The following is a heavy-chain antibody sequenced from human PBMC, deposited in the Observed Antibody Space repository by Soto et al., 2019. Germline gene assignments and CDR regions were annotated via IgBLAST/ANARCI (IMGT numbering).Heavy chain of an antibody. CDR2: IYYSGST. V-gene: IGHV4-30-4*01. CDR1: GGSISIGDYY. CDR3: ARERFWQGWFDP. D-gene: IGHD3-3*01. J-gene: IGHJ5*02. Sequence: SETLSLTCTVSGGSISIGDYYWSCIRQPPGKGLEWIGYIYYSGSTYYNPSLKSRVTISVDTSKNQFSLKLSSVTAADTAVYYCARERFWQGWFDPWGQGTLVTVSS.